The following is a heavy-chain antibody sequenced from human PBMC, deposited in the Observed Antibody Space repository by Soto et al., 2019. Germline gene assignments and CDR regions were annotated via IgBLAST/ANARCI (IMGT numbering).Heavy chain of an antibody. Sequence: QVQLVQSGAEVKKPGSSVKVSCKASGGTFSSYAISWVRQAPGQGLEWMGGIIPIFGTADYAQKCQGRVAITADAPTSTAYRELSSLRSEDTAVYYCASAWGPSYYYGMDVWGQGTTVTVS. CDR3: ASAWGPSYYYGMDV. V-gene: IGHV1-69*12. J-gene: IGHJ6*02. CDR2: IIPIFGTA. D-gene: IGHD3-16*01. CDR1: GGTFSSYA.